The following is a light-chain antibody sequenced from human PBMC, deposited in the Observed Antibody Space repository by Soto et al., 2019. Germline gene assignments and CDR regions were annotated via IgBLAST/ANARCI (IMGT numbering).Light chain of an antibody. CDR3: SSYTSSSTLYV. CDR1: SSDAGGYNY. V-gene: IGLV2-14*01. Sequence: QSVLTQPASVSGSPGQSITISCTGTSSDAGGYNYVSWYQQHPGKAPKLMIYDVSNRPSGVSNRFSGSKSGNTASLTIFGLQAEDEADYYCSSYTSSSTLYVFGTGTKVTVL. J-gene: IGLJ1*01. CDR2: DVS.